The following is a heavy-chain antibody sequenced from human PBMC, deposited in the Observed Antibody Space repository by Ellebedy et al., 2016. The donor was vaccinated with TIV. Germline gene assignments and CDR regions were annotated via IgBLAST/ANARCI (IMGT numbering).Heavy chain of an antibody. CDR1: GYTFTSYG. Sequence: ASVKVSXKASGYTFTSYGISWVRQAPGQGLEWMGWISAYNGNTNYAQKLQGRVTMTTDTSTSTAYMELRSLRSDDTAVYYCARDVKLRFLEWLLPSPDYWGQGTLVTVSS. D-gene: IGHD3-3*01. V-gene: IGHV1-18*01. CDR2: ISAYNGNT. CDR3: ARDVKLRFLEWLLPSPDY. J-gene: IGHJ4*02.